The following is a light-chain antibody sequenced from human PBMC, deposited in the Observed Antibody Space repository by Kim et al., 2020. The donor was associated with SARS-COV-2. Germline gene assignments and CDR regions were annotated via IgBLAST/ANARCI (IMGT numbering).Light chain of an antibody. V-gene: IGLV2-8*01. CDR1: SSDIGAYKY. CDR3: TSYAGSNNLDV. J-gene: IGLJ1*01. CDR2: EVN. Sequence: QSVTISCTGTSSDIGAYKYVSWYQQHPGKAPKLMIYEVNRRPSGVPDRFSGSKSGNTASPTISGLQAEDEADYYCTSYAGSNNLDVFGTGTKVTVL.